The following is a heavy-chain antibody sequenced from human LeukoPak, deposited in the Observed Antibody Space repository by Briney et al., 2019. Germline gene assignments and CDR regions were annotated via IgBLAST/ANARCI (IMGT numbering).Heavy chain of an antibody. CDR2: ISYDGGNE. D-gene: IGHD3-22*01. CDR1: GFTFSSYV. J-gene: IGHJ4*02. Sequence: GGSLRLSCAASGFTFSSYVMHWVRQAPGKGLEWVAIISYDGGNEYYADSIKGRFTISRDNSKNTLYLQMNSLRAEDTAVYYCAGRYDSSGYPLHWGQGTPVTVSS. V-gene: IGHV3-30*14. CDR3: AGRYDSSGYPLH.